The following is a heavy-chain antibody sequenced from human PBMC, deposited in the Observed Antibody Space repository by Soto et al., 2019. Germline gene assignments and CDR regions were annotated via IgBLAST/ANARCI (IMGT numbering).Heavy chain of an antibody. CDR3: VKGEFYYDSSAYYPFAP. CDR2: ISINGGST. D-gene: IGHD3-22*01. Sequence: GGSLRVSCSASGFTFSSYAMHWVRQAPGKGLEYVSSISINGGSTHYADSVKGRFTISRDNSRNTQYLQMSSLRADDTAVYYCVKGEFYYDSSAYYPFAPWGQGT. V-gene: IGHV3-64D*06. CDR1: GFTFSSYA. J-gene: IGHJ5*02.